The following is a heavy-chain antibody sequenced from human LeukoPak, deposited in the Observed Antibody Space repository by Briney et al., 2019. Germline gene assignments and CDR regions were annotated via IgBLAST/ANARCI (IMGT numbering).Heavy chain of an antibody. J-gene: IGHJ5*02. V-gene: IGHV4-59*13. Sequence: SETLSLTCTVSGGSISSYYWSWIRQPPGKGLEWIVYIYYSGSTNYNPSLKSRVTISVDTSKNQFSLKLSSVTAADTAVYYCARAPVPPYYYGSGLNWFDPWGQGTLVTVSS. CDR1: GGSISSYY. D-gene: IGHD3-10*01. CDR2: IYYSGST. CDR3: ARAPVPPYYYGSGLNWFDP.